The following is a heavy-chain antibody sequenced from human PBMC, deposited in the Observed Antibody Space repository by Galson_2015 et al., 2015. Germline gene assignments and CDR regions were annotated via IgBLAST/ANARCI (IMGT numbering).Heavy chain of an antibody. Sequence: ETLSLTCTVSGGSISSGNYYWGWIRQPPGKGLEWIASMYYSGSTYYTPSLKSRVTISVDTSKNQFSLDLSSVTAADTAVYYCVRPPNTKLDGFYVWGQGTMFTVTS. CDR1: GGSISSGNYY. V-gene: IGHV4-39*01. J-gene: IGHJ3*01. CDR2: MYYSGST. CDR3: VRPPNTKLDGFYV. D-gene: IGHD3-3*01.